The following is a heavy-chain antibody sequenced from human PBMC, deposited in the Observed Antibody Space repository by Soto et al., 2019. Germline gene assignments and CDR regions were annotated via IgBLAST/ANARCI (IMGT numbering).Heavy chain of an antibody. V-gene: IGHV1-2*02. CDR1: GYPFTGHY. J-gene: IGHJ4*02. D-gene: IGHD6-6*01. CDR2: IGPESGAT. Sequence: GXSVKGSCKASGYPFTGHYIHWVRRAPEQGPEWMGEIGPESGATRYAQKFQGRVTITADESTSTAYMELSSLRSEDTAVYYCARGAAQLVLGYFDYWGQGTLVTFSS. CDR3: ARGAAQLVLGYFDY.